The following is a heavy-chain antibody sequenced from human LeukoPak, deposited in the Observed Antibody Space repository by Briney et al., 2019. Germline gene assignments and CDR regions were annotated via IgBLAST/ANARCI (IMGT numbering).Heavy chain of an antibody. CDR1: GFTFGDYA. CDR2: IRSKAYGGTT. Sequence: GGSLRLSCTASGFTFGDYAMSWVRQAPGKGLEWVGFIRSKAYGGTTEYAASVKGRFTISRDDSKSIAYLQMNSLKTEDTAAYYCTREDLYCSGGSCHDNFDYWGQGTLVTVSS. V-gene: IGHV3-49*04. J-gene: IGHJ4*02. CDR3: TREDLYCSGGSCHDNFDY. D-gene: IGHD2-15*01.